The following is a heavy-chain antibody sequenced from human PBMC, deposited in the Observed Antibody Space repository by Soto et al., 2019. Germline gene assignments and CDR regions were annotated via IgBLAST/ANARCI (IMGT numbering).Heavy chain of an antibody. Sequence: LRLSFAASGFTFISYWMNWVRQAPGKGLEWVAYIKQDGSEKYYVDSVKGRFTISRDNAKNSLYLQMNSLIAEDTAVYYCARHPPQWLVNFDYWGQGTLVTVSS. CDR2: IKQDGSEK. J-gene: IGHJ4*02. D-gene: IGHD6-19*01. CDR3: ARHPPQWLVNFDY. CDR1: GFTFISYW. V-gene: IGHV3-7*03.